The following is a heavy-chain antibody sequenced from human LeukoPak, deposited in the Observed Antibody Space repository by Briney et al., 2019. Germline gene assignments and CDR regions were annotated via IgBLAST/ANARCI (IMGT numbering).Heavy chain of an antibody. CDR3: ARDSSGYYDSSGYAQGAFDI. Sequence: SETLSLTCTVSGGSISSGDYYWSWIRQPPGKGLEWIGYIYYSGSTYYNPSLKSRVTISVDTSKNQFSLKLSSVTAADTAVYYCARDSSGYYDSSGYAQGAFDIWGQGTIVTVSS. CDR2: IYYSGST. J-gene: IGHJ3*02. D-gene: IGHD3-22*01. V-gene: IGHV4-30-4*01. CDR1: GGSISSGDYY.